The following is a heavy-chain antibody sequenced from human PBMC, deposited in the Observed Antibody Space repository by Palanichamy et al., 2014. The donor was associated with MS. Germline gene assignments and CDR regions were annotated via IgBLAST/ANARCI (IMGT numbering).Heavy chain of an antibody. J-gene: IGHJ5*02. Sequence: QLQLAGSGPRLVKPSETLSLTCAVSGASISSSDYYWGWIRQPPGKGLEWIGTIYYSGSTYYNPSLKSRVTISVNPSKNEFSLKLSAVTAADTAVYYCARQPDYGWFDPWGQGTLVTVSS. CDR2: IYYSGST. V-gene: IGHV4-39*01. D-gene: IGHD4-17*01. CDR1: GASISSSDYY. CDR3: ARQPDYGWFDP.